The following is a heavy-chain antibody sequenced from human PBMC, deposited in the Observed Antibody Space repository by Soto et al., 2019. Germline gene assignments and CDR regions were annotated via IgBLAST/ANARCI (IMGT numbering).Heavy chain of an antibody. CDR1: GFTVSSRD. J-gene: IGHJ4*02. CDR2: VWRGGTT. CDR3: APEGMFGGDPEPH. V-gene: IGHV3-53*01. Sequence: GGSLRLSCAASGFTVSSRDMGWVRQAPGKGLEWVSVVWRGGTTYHADSVKGRFTVSRDESRNTLYLQMNSLRVGDTAVYYCAPEGMFGGDPEPHWGQGTLVPVSS. D-gene: IGHD3-3*01.